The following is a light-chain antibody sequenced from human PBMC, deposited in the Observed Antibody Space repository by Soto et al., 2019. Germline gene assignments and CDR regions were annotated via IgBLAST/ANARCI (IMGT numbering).Light chain of an antibody. CDR2: GAS. CDR3: LHYSASPVT. CDR1: HHVDKSF. Sequence: EIVLTQSPATLSLSPGEKATLSCRAGHHVDKSFFDWYQQKPGQAPRLLIYGASNRATDIPDRFSGSLSGTDFSLTITRLEPEDFAMYFCLHYSASPVTFGGGTRVEVK. V-gene: IGKV3-20*01. J-gene: IGKJ4*01.